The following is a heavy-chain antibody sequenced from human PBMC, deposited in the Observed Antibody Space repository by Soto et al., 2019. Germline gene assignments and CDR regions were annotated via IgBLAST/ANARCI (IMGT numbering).Heavy chain of an antibody. CDR1: GGSFSGYY. Sequence: SQTLSLTCAVYGGSFSGYYWSWIRQPPGKGLEWIGEINHSGSTNYNPSLKSRVTISVDTSKNQFSLKLSSVTAADTAVYYCARGNRSGSSSWYSSGWYGPPYYFDYWGQGTLVTVSS. D-gene: IGHD6-19*01. V-gene: IGHV4-34*01. CDR3: ARGNRSGSSSWYSSGWYGPPYYFDY. CDR2: INHSGST. J-gene: IGHJ4*02.